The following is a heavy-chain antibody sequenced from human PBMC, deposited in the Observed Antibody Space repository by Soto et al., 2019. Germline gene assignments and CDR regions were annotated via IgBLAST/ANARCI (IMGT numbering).Heavy chain of an antibody. D-gene: IGHD3-3*01. V-gene: IGHV3-15*01. Sequence: EVQLVESGGGLVKPGGSLRLSCAASGFTFSNAWMSWVRQAPGKGLEWDGRIKSKTDGGTTDYAAPVKGRFTISRDDSKNTLYLQMNSLKTEDTAVYYCTTRRYDVGFDPWGQGTLVTVSS. CDR3: TTRRYDVGFDP. J-gene: IGHJ5*02. CDR2: IKSKTDGGTT. CDR1: GFTFSNAW.